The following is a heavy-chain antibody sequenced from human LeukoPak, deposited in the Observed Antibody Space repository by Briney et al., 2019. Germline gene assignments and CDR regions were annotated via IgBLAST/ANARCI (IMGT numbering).Heavy chain of an antibody. D-gene: IGHD3-3*01. CDR3: AKDPATYYDFWSAKGWFDP. V-gene: IGHV3-23*01. CDR2: ISGSGGST. Sequence: QAGGSLRLSCAASGFSFSSYDMSWVRQAPGKGLEWVSAISGSGGSTYYADSVKGRFTISRDNSKNTLYLQMNSLRAEDTAVYYCAKDPATYYDFWSAKGWFDPWGQGTLVTVSS. J-gene: IGHJ5*02. CDR1: GFSFSSYD.